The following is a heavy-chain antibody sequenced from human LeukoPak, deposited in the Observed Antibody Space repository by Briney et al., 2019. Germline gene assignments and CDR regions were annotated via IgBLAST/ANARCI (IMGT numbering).Heavy chain of an antibody. CDR3: ARGFIANYVRGAFDV. CDR2: ISYDGSNK. Sequence: GGSLRLSCAASGFTFSSYAMHWVRQAPGKGLEWVAVISYDGSNKYYADSVKGRFTISRDNSINTLYLQMNSLRPEDTAVYYCARGFIANYVRGAFDVWGQGTMVTVSS. V-gene: IGHV3-30*04. J-gene: IGHJ3*01. CDR1: GFTFSSYA. D-gene: IGHD3-10*02.